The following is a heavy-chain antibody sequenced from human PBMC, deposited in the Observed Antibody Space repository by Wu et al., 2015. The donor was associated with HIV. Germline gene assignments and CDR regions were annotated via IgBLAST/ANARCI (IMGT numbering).Heavy chain of an antibody. Sequence: QIQLVQSGGEVKKPGASVVVSCKTSGYYFKSYGINWVRQAPGQGLEWVGWISGYNAKTNYAQKLQDRVTMTRDTSTSTAYMELRSLKSDDTAVYYCVRDQQWPPEYYHYYGMDVVGPRDHDHRLL. CDR2: ISGYNAKT. J-gene: IGHJ6*02. CDR3: VRDQQWPPEYYHYYGMDV. V-gene: IGHV1-18*01. D-gene: IGHD6-19*01. CDR1: GYYFKSYG.